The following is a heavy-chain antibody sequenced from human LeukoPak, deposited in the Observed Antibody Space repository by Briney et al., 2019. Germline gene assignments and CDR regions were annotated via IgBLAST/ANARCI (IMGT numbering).Heavy chain of an antibody. D-gene: IGHD3-22*01. CDR2: IWYDGSNK. CDR1: GFTFSSYG. V-gene: IGHV3-33*06. J-gene: IGHJ4*02. CDR3: AKNGAPLIIVVKSMDY. Sequence: PGRSLRLSCAASGFTFSSYGMHWVRQAPGKGLEWVAVIWYDGSNKYYAASVKGRFTISRDNSKNTLYLQMNSLRAEDTAEYYCAKNGAPLIIVVKSMDYWGQGTLVTVSS.